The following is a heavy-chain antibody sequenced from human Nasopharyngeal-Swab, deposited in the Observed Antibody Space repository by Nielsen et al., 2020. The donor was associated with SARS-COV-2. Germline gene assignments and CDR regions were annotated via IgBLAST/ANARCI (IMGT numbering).Heavy chain of an antibody. Sequence: GPTLVKPTQTLTLTCTFSGFSLSTSGVGVGWIRQPPGKALEWLALIYWDDDKRYSPSLKSRLTITKDTSKNQVVLTMTNMDPVDTATYYCAHSSTMIVVADNWFDPWGQGTLVTVSS. J-gene: IGHJ5*02. CDR1: GFSLSTSGVG. CDR3: AHSSTMIVVADNWFDP. D-gene: IGHD3-22*01. V-gene: IGHV2-5*02. CDR2: IYWDDDK.